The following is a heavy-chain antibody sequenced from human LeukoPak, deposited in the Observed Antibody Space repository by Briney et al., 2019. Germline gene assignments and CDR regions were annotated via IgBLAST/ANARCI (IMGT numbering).Heavy chain of an antibody. CDR2: MKQDGSQR. D-gene: IGHD6-6*01. Sequence: GSLRLSCTASGFTFSDYWMTWVRQAPGKGPEWVANMKQDGSQRYCVDSVRGRFTISRDNAKNSLFLQMNGLRAEDTAVYYCARRGGSSSRRSPIDYWGQGTLVTVSS. CDR3: ARRGGSSSRRSPIDY. CDR1: GFTFSDYW. J-gene: IGHJ4*02. V-gene: IGHV3-7*01.